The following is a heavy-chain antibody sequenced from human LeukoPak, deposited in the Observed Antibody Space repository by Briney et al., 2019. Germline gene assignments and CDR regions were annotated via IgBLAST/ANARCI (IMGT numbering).Heavy chain of an antibody. CDR1: GFTFSSYS. J-gene: IGHJ4*02. Sequence: GGSLRLSCAASGFTFSSYSMNWVRQAPGKGLEWVSSISSSSSYIYYADSVKGRFTISRDNAKNSLYLQMNSLRAEDTAVYYCARETSSGYYFGWYYFDYWGQGTLVTVSS. D-gene: IGHD3-22*01. V-gene: IGHV3-21*01. CDR3: ARETSSGYYFGWYYFDY. CDR2: ISSSSSYI.